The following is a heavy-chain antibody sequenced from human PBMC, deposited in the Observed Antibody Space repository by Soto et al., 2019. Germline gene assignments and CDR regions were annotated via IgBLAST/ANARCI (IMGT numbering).Heavy chain of an antibody. V-gene: IGHV3-30*18. J-gene: IGHJ4*02. CDR1: GFTFSSYG. Sequence: GGSLRLSCAASGFTFSSYGMHWVRQAPGKGLEWVAVISYDGSNKYYADSVKGRFTISRDNSKNTLYLQMNSLRAEDTAVYYCAKEGRLYSSSSYWFGFWGQGTLVTVSS. CDR2: ISYDGSNK. D-gene: IGHD6-13*01. CDR3: AKEGRLYSSSSYWFGF.